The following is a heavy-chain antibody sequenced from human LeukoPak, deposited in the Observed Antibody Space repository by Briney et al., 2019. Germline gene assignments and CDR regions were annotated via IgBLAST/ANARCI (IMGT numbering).Heavy chain of an antibody. Sequence: SETLSLTCTVSGGSISSYYWSWIRQPPGKGLEWIGYIYYSGSTNYNPSLKSRVTISVDTSKNHFSLKLSSVTAADTAVYYCARGQWLPVFDFWGQGTLVTVSS. D-gene: IGHD3-22*01. CDR1: GGSISSYY. CDR3: ARGQWLPVFDF. V-gene: IGHV4-59*01. J-gene: IGHJ4*02. CDR2: IYYSGST.